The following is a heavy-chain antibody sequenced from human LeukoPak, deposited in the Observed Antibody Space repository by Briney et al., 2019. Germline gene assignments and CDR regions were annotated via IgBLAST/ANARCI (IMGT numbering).Heavy chain of an antibody. CDR1: GFTFSSYG. Sequence: PGGSLRLSCAASGFTFSSYGMHWVRQAPGKGLEWVAVIWDDGSNKYYADSVKGRFTISRDNSKNTLYLQMNSLRAEDTAVYYCARDRGDSSGYPIYYFDYWGQGTLVTVSS. CDR3: ARDRGDSSGYPIYYFDY. J-gene: IGHJ4*02. D-gene: IGHD3-22*01. V-gene: IGHV3-33*01. CDR2: IWDDGSNK.